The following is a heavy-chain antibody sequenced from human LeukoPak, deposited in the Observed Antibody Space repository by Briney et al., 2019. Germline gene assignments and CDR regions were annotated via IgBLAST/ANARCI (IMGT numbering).Heavy chain of an antibody. CDR1: GFTFSRFW. CDR3: ARMHCDGGTCYSGFDY. J-gene: IGHJ4*02. V-gene: IGHV3-7*01. Sequence: PGGSLRLSCAVSGFTFSRFWMSWVRQAPGKGLEWVANIKQDGSEEYYVDSVKGRFTISRDNAKNSVYLQMNSLRAEDTAVYFCARMHCDGGTCYSGFDYWGQGTLVTVSS. D-gene: IGHD2-15*01. CDR2: IKQDGSEE.